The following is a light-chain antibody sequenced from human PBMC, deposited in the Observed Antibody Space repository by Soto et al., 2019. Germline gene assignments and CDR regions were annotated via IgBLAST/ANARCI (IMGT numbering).Light chain of an antibody. CDR2: DVS. CDR1: SSDVGGYNY. V-gene: IGLV2-14*01. Sequence: QSALTQPASVSGSPGQSITISCTGTSSDVGGYNYVSWYQQHPGKAPKLMIYDVSNRPSGVSNRFSGSKSGNTASLTISGLQAEDEGDYYCSSYTSSSTPVVFGGGTKPTVL. J-gene: IGLJ2*01. CDR3: SSYTSSSTPVV.